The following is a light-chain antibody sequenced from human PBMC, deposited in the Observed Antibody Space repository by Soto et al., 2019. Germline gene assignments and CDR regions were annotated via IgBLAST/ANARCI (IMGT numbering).Light chain of an antibody. CDR3: QSYDSSLSGWV. Sequence: QSVLTQPPSVSGAPGQRVTISCTGSSSNIGAGYDVHWYQQLTGTDPKLLIYGNSNRPSGVPDRFSGSKSGTSASLSITGLQAEDEADYYCQSYDSSLSGWVFGGGTKLTFL. J-gene: IGLJ3*02. CDR2: GNS. V-gene: IGLV1-40*01. CDR1: SSNIGAGYD.